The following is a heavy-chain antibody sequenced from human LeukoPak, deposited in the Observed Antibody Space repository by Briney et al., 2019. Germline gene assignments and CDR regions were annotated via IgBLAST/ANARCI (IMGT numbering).Heavy chain of an antibody. J-gene: IGHJ3*02. CDR3: AKSWNYYDSSGDDALDI. CDR2: ISGSGIST. CDR1: GFTFSDYG. V-gene: IGHV3-23*01. Sequence: GSLRLSCAAAGFTFSDYGMNWARQAPGKGLEWVSGISGSGISTYYADSVKGRFTISRDNSKNTLYLQMNSLRVEDTAVYYCAKSWNYYDSSGDDALDIWGQGTRVTVSS. D-gene: IGHD3-22*01.